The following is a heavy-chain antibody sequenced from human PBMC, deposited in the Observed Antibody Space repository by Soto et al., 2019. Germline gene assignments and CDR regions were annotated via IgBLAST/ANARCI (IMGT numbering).Heavy chain of an antibody. Sequence: QVQVVQSGAEVKKPESSVKVSCKPSGGTFNTYTVNWVRLAPGHGLEWMGRFIPILDMANYAQKFQDRVTTTADSSTFTAYMELNSLTSDDTAVYYCAITYCRDNSCPRDFDFWGPGTRVTVSS. CDR3: AITYCRDNSCPRDFDF. CDR1: GGTFNTYT. D-gene: IGHD2-21*01. J-gene: IGHJ4*02. V-gene: IGHV1-69*02. CDR2: FIPILDMA.